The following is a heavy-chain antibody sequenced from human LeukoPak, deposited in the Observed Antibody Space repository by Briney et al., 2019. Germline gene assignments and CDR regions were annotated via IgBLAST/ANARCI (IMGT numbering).Heavy chain of an antibody. CDR3: AKDRPTVYSSSWLHFLDS. Sequence: GGTLRLSCVASGFTFSSYGMTWVRQAPGKGLEWVSGISGSGGSIYVADSVKGRFTTSRDNSKNTLYLQMNSLRVDDTAVYYCAKDRPTVYSSSWLHFLDSWGQGTLVTVSS. J-gene: IGHJ4*02. V-gene: IGHV3-23*01. CDR2: ISGSGGSI. D-gene: IGHD6-13*01. CDR1: GFTFSSYG.